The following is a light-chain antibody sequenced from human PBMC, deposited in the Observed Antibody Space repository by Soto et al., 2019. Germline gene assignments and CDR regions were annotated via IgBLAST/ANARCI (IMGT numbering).Light chain of an antibody. V-gene: IGKV1-5*01. CDR1: QAISVS. CDR3: QQYEKYST. J-gene: IGKJ1*01. CDR2: DAS. Sequence: IQMTQFPSTLSASVGDTVTISCRASQAISVSLAWYRQKPGKAPNLLIYDASTLQEGVPSRFSGSGSGTEFTLTVTRLQPDDFATYFCQQYEKYSTFGHGTKVDVK.